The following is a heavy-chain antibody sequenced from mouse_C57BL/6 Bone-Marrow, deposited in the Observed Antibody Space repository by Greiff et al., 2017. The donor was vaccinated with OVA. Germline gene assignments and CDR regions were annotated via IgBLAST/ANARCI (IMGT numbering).Heavy chain of an antibody. CDR1: GYAFSSYW. D-gene: IGHD2-3*01. CDR2: IYPGDGDT. J-gene: IGHJ1*03. V-gene: IGHV1-80*01. Sequence: QVQLKQSGAELVKPGASVKISCKASGYAFSSYWMNWVKQRPGKGLEWIGQIYPGDGDTNYNGKFKGKATLTADKSSSTAYMQLSSLTSEDSAVYFCAREGIYDGYHDGWGTGTTVTVSS. CDR3: AREGIYDGYHDG.